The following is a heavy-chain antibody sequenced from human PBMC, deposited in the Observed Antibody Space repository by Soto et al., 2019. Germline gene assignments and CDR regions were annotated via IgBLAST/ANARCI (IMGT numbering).Heavy chain of an antibody. CDR3: ARLPKGSVVTG. Sequence: VQLMESGGGLVYPGASLRLSCERSGFSFRDHSMNWVRQAPGKGLQWDSYISSTGDDIHYADSVKGRFTVSRDNAKNALFLQMNSLRDDDSAIYYCARLPKGSVVTGWGQGTLVTVSS. D-gene: IGHD2-21*02. CDR1: GFSFRDHS. V-gene: IGHV3-48*02. CDR2: ISSTGDDI. J-gene: IGHJ4*02.